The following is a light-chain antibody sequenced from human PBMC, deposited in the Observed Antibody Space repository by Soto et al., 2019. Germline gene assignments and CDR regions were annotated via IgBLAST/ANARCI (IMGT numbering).Light chain of an antibody. Sequence: DILLTQTPGTLSLSPGERATLSYRASQSVSNNYLAWYQQKPGQAPRLLIYGASNRATGIPDRFSGSGSGTDFTLTISRLEPEDFAVYYCQQYGSSGTFGQGTKVDIK. J-gene: IGKJ1*01. V-gene: IGKV3-20*01. CDR1: QSVSNNY. CDR3: QQYGSSGT. CDR2: GAS.